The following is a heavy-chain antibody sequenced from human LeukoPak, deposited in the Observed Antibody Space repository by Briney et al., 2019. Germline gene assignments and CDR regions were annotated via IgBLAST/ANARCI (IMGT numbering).Heavy chain of an antibody. CDR1: GFTFSSYW. Sequence: GGSLRLSCAASGFTFSSYWMHWVRHAPGKGLVWVSRINSDGSSTSYADSVKGRFTISRDNVKKSLFLQMNSLRDEDTAFYYCTRVATVTTNNWFDPWGQGILVTVSS. D-gene: IGHD4-17*01. V-gene: IGHV3-74*01. CDR2: INSDGSST. J-gene: IGHJ5*02. CDR3: TRVATVTTNNWFDP.